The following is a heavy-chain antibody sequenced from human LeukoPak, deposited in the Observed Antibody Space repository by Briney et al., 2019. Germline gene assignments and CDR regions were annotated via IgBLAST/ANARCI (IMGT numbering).Heavy chain of an antibody. Sequence: GSLKPSFAASGFHFSCLSLNWVRQGSGEGLEWVGRIISISGGGTSDYPAPVKGRFTISRDDSKNTVYLQMNSLKTEDTAVYYCTTHRGEWVLDSWGQGTLVTVSS. CDR2: IISISGGGTS. V-gene: IGHV3-15*01. D-gene: IGHD3-16*01. J-gene: IGHJ4*02. CDR3: TTHRGEWVLDS. CDR1: GFHFSCLS.